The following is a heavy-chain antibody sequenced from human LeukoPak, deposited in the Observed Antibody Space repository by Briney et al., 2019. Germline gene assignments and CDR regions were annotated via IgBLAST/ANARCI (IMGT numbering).Heavy chain of an antibody. CDR2: ISGDGATI. V-gene: IGHV3-48*04. D-gene: IGHD3-10*01. CDR3: TREDYYYAAGY. Sequence: GGSLRLSCAASGFTFSSYSMNWVRQAPGKGLEWLSYISGDGATIHYADSVRGRFTVSRDNAKYSLFLQMNSLRAEDTAIYYCTREDYYYAAGYWGQGTLVTVSS. J-gene: IGHJ4*02. CDR1: GFTFSSYS.